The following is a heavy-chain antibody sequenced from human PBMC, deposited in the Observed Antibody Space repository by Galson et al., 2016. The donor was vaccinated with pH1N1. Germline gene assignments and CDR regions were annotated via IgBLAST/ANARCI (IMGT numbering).Heavy chain of an antibody. CDR2: ISFDGRNK. CDR3: ARERDGQGFDT. V-gene: IGHV3-30*03. D-gene: IGHD5-24*01. CDR1: GFTFSTYW. J-gene: IGHJ4*02. Sequence: SLRLSCAASGFTFSTYWMTWVRQAPGKGLEWVADISFDGRNKNYLDSVKGRFSISRDNSQDTLHLQVKGLRADDPAIYFCARERDGQGFDTWGQGTLVSVSS.